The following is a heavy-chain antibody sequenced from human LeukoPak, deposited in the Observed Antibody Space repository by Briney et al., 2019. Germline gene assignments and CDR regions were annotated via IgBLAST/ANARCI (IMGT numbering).Heavy chain of an antibody. V-gene: IGHV4-4*02. CDR3: ARGGDWKFDY. CDR1: GASISSDKW. Sequence: SETLSLTCVVSGASISSDKWWTWVRQTPGKGLEWIGEIHPSGRTNYKPSLKSRVSMSVDRSKNQFSVKMTSVTAADTAFYYCARGGDWKFDYWGQGALVTVSS. CDR2: IHPSGRT. D-gene: IGHD2-21*02. J-gene: IGHJ4*02.